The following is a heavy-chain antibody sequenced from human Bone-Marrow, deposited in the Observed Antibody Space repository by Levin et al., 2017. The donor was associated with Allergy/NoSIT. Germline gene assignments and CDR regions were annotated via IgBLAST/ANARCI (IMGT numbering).Heavy chain of an antibody. V-gene: IGHV3-30*14. J-gene: IGHJ4*02. CDR2: TSYDGSNE. CDR3: VKDGAWVNFLYYFDF. CDR1: GFTFSEYG. D-gene: IGHD2/OR15-2a*01. Sequence: LSLTCAASGFTFSEYGIHWVRQAPGKGLEWVAVTSYDGSNEHYADSVKGRFIISRDNSKNTLSLQMNSLRPEDTAVYYCVKDGAWVNFLYYFDFWGQGTLVTVSS.